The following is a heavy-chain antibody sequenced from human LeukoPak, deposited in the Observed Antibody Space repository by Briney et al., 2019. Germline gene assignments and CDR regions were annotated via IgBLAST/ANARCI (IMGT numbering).Heavy chain of an antibody. V-gene: IGHV3-23*01. CDR1: GFTFSSYA. Sequence: GGSLSLSCTASGFTFSSYAMSWVRQAPGKGLEWVSAISGSGGSTYYADSVKGRFTISRDNSKNTLYLQMNSLRAEDTAVYYCAKSGQLVPYYYYYMDVWGKGTTVTVSS. CDR2: ISGSGGST. D-gene: IGHD6-13*01. J-gene: IGHJ6*03. CDR3: AKSGQLVPYYYYYMDV.